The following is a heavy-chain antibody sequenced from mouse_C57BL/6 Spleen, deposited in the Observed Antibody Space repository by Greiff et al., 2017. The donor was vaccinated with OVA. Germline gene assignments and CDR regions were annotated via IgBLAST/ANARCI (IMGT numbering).Heavy chain of an antibody. V-gene: IGHV1-54*01. Sequence: VKLMESGAELVRPGTSVKVSCKASGYAFTNYLIEWVKQRPGQGLEWIGVINPGSGGTNYNEKFKGKATLTADKSSSTAYMQLSSLTSEDSAVYFCARIEGSYWYFDVWGTGTTVTVSS. J-gene: IGHJ1*03. CDR3: ARIEGSYWYFDV. CDR2: INPGSGGT. D-gene: IGHD1-1*01. CDR1: GYAFTNYL.